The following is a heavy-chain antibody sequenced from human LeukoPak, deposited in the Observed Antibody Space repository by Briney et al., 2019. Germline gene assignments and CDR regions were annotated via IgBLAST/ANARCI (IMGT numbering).Heavy chain of an antibody. CDR3: ARGRRTRFHYYYYMDV. CDR1: GGSFSGYY. CDR2: INHSGST. D-gene: IGHD3-3*01. Sequence: SVTLSLTCAVYGGSFSGYYWSWIRQPPGKGLEWIGEINHSGSTNYNPSLKSRVTISVDTSKNQFSLKLSSVTAADTAVYYCARGRRTRFHYYYYMDVWGKGTTVTVSS. J-gene: IGHJ6*03. V-gene: IGHV4-34*01.